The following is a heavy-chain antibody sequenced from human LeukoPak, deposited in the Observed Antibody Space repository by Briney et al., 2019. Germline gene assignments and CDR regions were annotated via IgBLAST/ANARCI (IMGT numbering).Heavy chain of an antibody. D-gene: IGHD3-22*01. CDR2: IYYSGST. CDR1: GGSVSSGSYY. J-gene: IGHJ5*02. Sequence: SETLSLTCTVSGGSVSSGSYYWSWIRQPPGKGLEWIGHIYYSGSTNYNPSLKSRVTISVDTSKNQFSLKLSSVTAADTAVYYCARGVGGSSGYYVYRYWFDPWGQGTLVTVSS. CDR3: ARGVGGSSGYYVYRYWFDP. V-gene: IGHV4-61*01.